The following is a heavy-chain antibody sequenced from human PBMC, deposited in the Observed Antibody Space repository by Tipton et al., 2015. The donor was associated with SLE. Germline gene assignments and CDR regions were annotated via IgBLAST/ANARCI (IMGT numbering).Heavy chain of an antibody. D-gene: IGHD1-1*01. J-gene: IGHJ4*02. V-gene: IGHV3-23*01. Sequence: GSLRLSCAASGFTFSNFAMTWVRQAPGRGLEWVSGISGSGGSIHYADSVKGRFTISRDNSKNKLYLQMNSLRAEDTAVYYCAKRSLETCFDYWGQGTLVTVSS. CDR3: AKRSLETCFDY. CDR1: GFTFSNFA. CDR2: ISGSGGSI.